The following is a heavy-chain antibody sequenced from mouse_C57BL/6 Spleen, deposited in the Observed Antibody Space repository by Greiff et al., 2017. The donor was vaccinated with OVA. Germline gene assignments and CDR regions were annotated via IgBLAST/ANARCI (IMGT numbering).Heavy chain of an antibody. CDR1: GFTFSSYA. Sequence: EVKLMESGEGLVKPGGSLKLSCAASGFTFSSYAMSWVRQTPEKRLEWVAYISSGGDYIYYADTVKGRFPISRDNARNTLYLQMSSLKSEDTAMYYCTREMVRYDGSSYTYFDVWGTGTTVTVSS. CDR2: ISSGGDYI. D-gene: IGHD1-1*01. V-gene: IGHV5-9-1*02. CDR3: TREMVRYDGSSYTYFDV. J-gene: IGHJ1*03.